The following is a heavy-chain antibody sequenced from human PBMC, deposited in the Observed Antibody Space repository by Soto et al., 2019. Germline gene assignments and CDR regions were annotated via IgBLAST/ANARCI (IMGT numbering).Heavy chain of an antibody. CDR3: ARDRPPFGDYDYYYYGMDV. CDR1: GFTFSSYS. J-gene: IGHJ6*02. V-gene: IGHV3-48*02. D-gene: IGHD4-17*01. Sequence: GGSLRLSCAASGFTFSSYSMNWVRQAPGKGLEWVSYISSSSSTIYYADSVKGRFTISRDNAKNSLYLQMNSLRDEDTAVYYCARDRPPFGDYDYYYYGMDVWGQGTTVTVSS. CDR2: ISSSSSTI.